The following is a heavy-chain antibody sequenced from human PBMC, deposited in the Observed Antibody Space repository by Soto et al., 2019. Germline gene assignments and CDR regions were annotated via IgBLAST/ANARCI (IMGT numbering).Heavy chain of an antibody. J-gene: IGHJ4*02. V-gene: IGHV3-9*01. Sequence: GGSLRLSCAASGFTFDDYAMHWVRQAPGKGLEWVSGISWNSGSIGYADSVKGRFTISRDNAKNSLYLQMNSLKAEDTALYYCAKSTMVRGVIIGEYFDYWGQGTLVTVSS. D-gene: IGHD3-10*01. CDR2: ISWNSGSI. CDR3: AKSTMVRGVIIGEYFDY. CDR1: GFTFDDYA.